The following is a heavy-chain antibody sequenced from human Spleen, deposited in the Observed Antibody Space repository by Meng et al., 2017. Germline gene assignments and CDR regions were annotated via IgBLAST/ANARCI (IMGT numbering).Heavy chain of an antibody. CDR3: ARVRGSYQRDAFDI. V-gene: IGHV3-21*01. CDR1: GFSFRSYS. Sequence: GESLKISCAASGFSFRSYSMNWVRQAPGKGLEWVSSISSSSVYIHYADSLQGRFTISRDNAKNSLSLQMNSLRAEDTAVYYCARVRGSYQRDAFDIWGQGTVVTVSS. J-gene: IGHJ3*02. CDR2: ISSSSVYI. D-gene: IGHD1-26*01.